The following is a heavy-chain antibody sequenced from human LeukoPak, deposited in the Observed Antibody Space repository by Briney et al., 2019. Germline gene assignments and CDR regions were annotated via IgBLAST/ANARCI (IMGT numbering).Heavy chain of an antibody. CDR1: GGSTDYYD. CDR3: AKLAGLFQLDY. CDR2: NFYTGST. J-gene: IGHJ4*02. D-gene: IGHD3-10*02. V-gene: IGHV4-59*08. Sequence: SETLSLTYTVSGGSTDYYDWRWIRHPPGRGLEWIGYNFYTGSTNYNHSLKNRVTISLDTSKNQFSLKLSSVTAEDTAVYYCAKLAGLFQLDYWGRGELVTVSS.